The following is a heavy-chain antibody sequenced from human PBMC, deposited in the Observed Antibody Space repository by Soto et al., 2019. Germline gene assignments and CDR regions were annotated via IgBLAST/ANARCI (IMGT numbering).Heavy chain of an antibody. Sequence: TCTVSGGSISSGGYYWSWIRQHPGKGLEWIGYIYYSGSTYYNPSLKSRVTISVDTSKNQFSLKLSSVTAADTAVYYCARRYNWKPYLEYWGQGTVVTVSS. CDR1: GGSISSGGYY. V-gene: IGHV4-31*03. J-gene: IGHJ4*02. CDR2: IYYSGST. CDR3: ARRYNWKPYLEY. D-gene: IGHD1-20*01.